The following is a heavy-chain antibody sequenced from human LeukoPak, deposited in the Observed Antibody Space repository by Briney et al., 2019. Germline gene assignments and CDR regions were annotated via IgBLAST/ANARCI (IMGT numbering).Heavy chain of an antibody. V-gene: IGHV3-30*03. Sequence: PGGSLRLSCAASGFSFSGYGMHWARQAPGKGLEWVAVISYDGSKKYYADSVKGRFTISRDNSENTLYLQMNSLRVEDTAVYNCARAPTYYGTGGSSEYFQHWGQGTLVTVSS. CDR1: GFSFSGYG. CDR2: ISYDGSKK. CDR3: ARAPTYYGTGGSSEYFQH. J-gene: IGHJ1*01. D-gene: IGHD3-10*01.